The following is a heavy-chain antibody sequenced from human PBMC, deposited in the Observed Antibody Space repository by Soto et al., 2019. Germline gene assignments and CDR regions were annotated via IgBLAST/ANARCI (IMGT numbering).Heavy chain of an antibody. CDR1: GGSISSGGYS. D-gene: IGHD3-22*01. CDR2: IYHSGST. V-gene: IGHV4-30-2*01. J-gene: IGHJ5*02. CDR3: ARDYYDSSGSTVYNWFDP. Sequence: SETLSLTCAVSGGSISSGGYSWSWIRQPPGKGLEWIGYIYHSGSTYYNPSLKSRVTISVDRSKNQFSLKLSSVTAADTAVYYCARDYYDSSGSTVYNWFDPWGQGTLVTVSS.